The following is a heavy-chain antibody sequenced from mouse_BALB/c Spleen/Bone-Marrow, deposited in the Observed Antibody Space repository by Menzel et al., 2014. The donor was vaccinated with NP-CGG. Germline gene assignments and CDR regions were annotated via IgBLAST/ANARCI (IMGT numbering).Heavy chain of an antibody. CDR1: GFDFSRYW. D-gene: IGHD1-1*01. J-gene: IGHJ1*01. V-gene: IGHV4-1*02. Sequence: VQVVESGGGLVQPGGSLKLSCAASGFDFSRYWMSWVRQAPGKGLEWIGEINPGSSTINYTPSLKDKFIISRDNAKNTLYRQMSKVRSEDTALYYGARLNYYGNSFVWGAGTTVTVSS. CDR2: INPGSSTI. CDR3: ARLNYYGNSFV.